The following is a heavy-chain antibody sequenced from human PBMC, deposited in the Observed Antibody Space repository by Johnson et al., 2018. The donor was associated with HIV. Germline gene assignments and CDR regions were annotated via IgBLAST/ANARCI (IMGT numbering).Heavy chain of an antibody. Sequence: HVQLVESGGGVVQTGRSLRLSCASSGFSFSTYGMHWVRQAPGKGLEWVAIIWADGSNKYYADSVKGRFTISRDNSKNTLYLQMNSLRAEDTAVYNCAREGRTGPDTFDIWGQGTMLTVSS. J-gene: IGHJ3*02. CDR2: IWADGSNK. CDR1: GFSFSTYG. CDR3: AREGRTGPDTFDI. V-gene: IGHV3-33*01.